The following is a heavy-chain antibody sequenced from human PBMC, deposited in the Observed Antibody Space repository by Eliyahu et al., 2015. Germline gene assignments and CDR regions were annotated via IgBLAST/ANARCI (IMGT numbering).Heavy chain of an antibody. Sequence: DRGGPGMRLSWVAXVGXXGSXTYYAESVKGRFXISRDNSKNTLYLQMNSLRADDTAVYYCANPGSGWYGGPSDYWGQGTLVTVAS. CDR3: ANPGSGWYGGPSDY. D-gene: IGHD6-19*01. CDR2: VGXXGSXT. J-gene: IGHJ4*02. V-gene: IGHV3-23*01.